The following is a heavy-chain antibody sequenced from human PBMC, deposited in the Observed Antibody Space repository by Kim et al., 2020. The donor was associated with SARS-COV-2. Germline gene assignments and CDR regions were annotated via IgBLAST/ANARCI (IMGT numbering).Heavy chain of an antibody. CDR2: IYTGAVST. D-gene: IGHD3-10*01. J-gene: IGHJ6*01. V-gene: IGHV3-23*03. CDR1: GFTFSSYG. Sequence: GGSLRLSWTASGFTFSSYGMNWVRQAPGKGLEWVSVIYTGAVSTYYADSVKGRFTISRDDSKNTLYLQMNSLRAEDTAVYYCAKDSGGGYYYYYGMDVWG. CDR3: AKDSGGGYYYYYGMDV.